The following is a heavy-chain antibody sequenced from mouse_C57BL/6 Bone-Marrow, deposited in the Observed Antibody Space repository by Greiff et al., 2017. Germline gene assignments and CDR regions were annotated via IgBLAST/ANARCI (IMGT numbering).Heavy chain of an antibody. CDR3: ASYDGNVAWFAY. CDR2: IHPNSGST. D-gene: IGHD2-1*01. Sequence: QVQLQQPGAELVKPGASVKLSCKASGYTFTSYWMHWVKQRPGQGLEWIGMIHPNSGSTNYNEKFKSKATLTVDKSSSTAYMQLSSLPSEDSAVYDCASYDGNVAWFAYWGQGTLVTVSA. J-gene: IGHJ3*01. V-gene: IGHV1-64*01. CDR1: GYTFTSYW.